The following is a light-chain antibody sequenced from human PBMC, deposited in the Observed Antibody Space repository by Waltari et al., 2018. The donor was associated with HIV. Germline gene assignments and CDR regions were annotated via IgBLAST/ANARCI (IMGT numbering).Light chain of an antibody. V-gene: IGKV1-5*01. Sequence: DIQVTQSPSALSASVGDTVTISCRASQPVSSWMAWFLQRPSKAPRLLIYQASILASGVPSRFSGSRSGTDFSLTIRGLQPDDFGTCYCQQYNWHWTFGQGTRV. CDR3: QQYNWHWT. J-gene: IGKJ1*01. CDR1: QPVSSW. CDR2: QAS.